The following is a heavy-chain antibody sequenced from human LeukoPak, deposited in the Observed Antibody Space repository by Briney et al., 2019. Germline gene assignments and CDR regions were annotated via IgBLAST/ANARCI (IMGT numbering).Heavy chain of an antibody. J-gene: IGHJ6*03. V-gene: IGHV4-59*01. Sequence: SETLSLTCTVSGGSISSYYWSWIRQPPGKGLEWIGYIYYSGSTNYNPSLKSRVTISVDTSKNQFSLKLSSVTAADTAVYYCARTTEGGYTYGYFYYYMDVWGKGTTVTISS. CDR3: ARTTEGGYTYGYFYYYMDV. CDR1: GGSISSYY. CDR2: IYYSGST. D-gene: IGHD5-18*01.